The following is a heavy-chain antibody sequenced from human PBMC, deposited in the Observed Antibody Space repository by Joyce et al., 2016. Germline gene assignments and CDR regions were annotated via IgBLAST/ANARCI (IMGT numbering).Heavy chain of an antibody. J-gene: IGHJ6*02. CDR2: ISRISRTI. V-gene: IGHV3-48*04. CDR3: ARKKYYGSGSYYKYYYYAMDV. D-gene: IGHD3-10*01. Sequence: EVQLVESGGGLVQPGGSLRLSCAASGFIFSNYTMKWVRQASGKGLGWVSHISRISRTIYYADSVKGRFTISRDNAKNSLYLQMNSLRAEDTAVYYCARKKYYGSGSYYKYYYYAMDVWGQGTTVTVSS. CDR1: GFIFSNYT.